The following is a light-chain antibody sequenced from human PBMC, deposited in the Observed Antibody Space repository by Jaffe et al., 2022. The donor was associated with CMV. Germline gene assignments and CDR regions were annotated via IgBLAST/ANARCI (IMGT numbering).Light chain of an antibody. CDR2: STN. J-gene: IGLJ1*01. Sequence: QSVLTQPPSASGTPGQRVTISCSGSSTNIGGNTVNWYRQLPGTAPKLLIYSTNKWPSGVQPDRFSGSKSGTSASLAISGLQSEDEADYYCAAWDDSLNGFVFGPGTKVTVL. CDR3: AAWDDSLNGFV. CDR1: STNIGGNT. V-gene: IGLV1-44*01.